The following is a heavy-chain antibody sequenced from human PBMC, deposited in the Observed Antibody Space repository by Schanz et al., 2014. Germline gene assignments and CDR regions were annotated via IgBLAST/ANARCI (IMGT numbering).Heavy chain of an antibody. CDR3: AKDIAPLAARPGYGMDV. CDR2: IRSDGSNE. CDR1: GFTFSFSG. D-gene: IGHD6-13*01. V-gene: IGHV3-30*02. J-gene: IGHJ6*02. Sequence: QVQLVESGGGVVQPGGSLRLSCAASGFTFSFSGMQWVRQAPGKGLEWVAFIRSDGSNENYADSVRGRFTISRDNSKNTLYLQMNSLRAEDTAVYYCAKDIAPLAARPGYGMDVWGQGTTVTVSS.